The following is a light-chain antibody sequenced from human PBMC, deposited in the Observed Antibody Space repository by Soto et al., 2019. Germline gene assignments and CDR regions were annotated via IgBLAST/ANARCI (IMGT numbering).Light chain of an antibody. CDR1: QSVSSY. Sequence: EIVLTQSPATLSLSPGERATLSCRASQSVSSYFAWYQQKPGQAPRLLIYDASNRATGIPARFSGSGSGTDFPLTISSLEPEDCAVYYCQQRSNWPPYTFGQGTKLEIK. CDR3: QQRSNWPPYT. J-gene: IGKJ2*01. V-gene: IGKV3-11*01. CDR2: DAS.